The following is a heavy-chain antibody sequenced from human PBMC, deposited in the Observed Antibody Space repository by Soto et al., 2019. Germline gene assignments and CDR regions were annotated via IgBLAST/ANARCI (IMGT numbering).Heavy chain of an antibody. CDR1: GGSINRGDYY. CDR3: ARGDSSSWFYTAFDP. Sequence: PSETLSLTCTVSGGSINRGDYYWTWIRQPPGKGLEWIGCVYYSGSTYYSPSLESRVSISVDTSRNQFSLKLNSVTAADTAVYYCARGDSSSWFYTAFDPLGQGNLVTVT. D-gene: IGHD6-13*01. V-gene: IGHV4-30-4*01. J-gene: IGHJ5*02. CDR2: VYYSGST.